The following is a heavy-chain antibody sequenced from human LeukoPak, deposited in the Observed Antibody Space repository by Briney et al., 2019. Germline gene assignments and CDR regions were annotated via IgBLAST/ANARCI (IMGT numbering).Heavy chain of an antibody. J-gene: IGHJ4*02. D-gene: IGHD4-17*01. V-gene: IGHV3-30*04. CDR1: GFTFSSYA. CDR2: ISYDGSNK. Sequence: PGRSLRLSCAASGFTFSSYAMHWVRQAPGKGLEWVAVISYDGSNKYYADSVKGRFTISRDNSKNTLYLQMNSLRAEDTAVYYCAKGLSTTVTSLFDYWGQGTLVTVSS. CDR3: AKGLSTTVTSLFDY.